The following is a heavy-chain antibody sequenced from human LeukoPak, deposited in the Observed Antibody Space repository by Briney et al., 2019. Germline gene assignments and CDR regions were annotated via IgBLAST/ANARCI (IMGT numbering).Heavy chain of an antibody. V-gene: IGHV3-11*04. D-gene: IGHD1-26*01. CDR2: IVGDSNII. CDR1: GFSFSDYY. Sequence: PGGSLRLSCAASGFSFSDYYMGWVRQAPGKGLEWLSYIVGDSNIIYYADSVKGQFTISRDNAKNSLFLQMNSLRAEDTAVYYCTRETEGADYWGQGTLVTVSS. J-gene: IGHJ4*02. CDR3: TRETEGADY.